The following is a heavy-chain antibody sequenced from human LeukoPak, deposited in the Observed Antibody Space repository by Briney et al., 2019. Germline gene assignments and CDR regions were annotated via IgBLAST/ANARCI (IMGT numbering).Heavy chain of an antibody. V-gene: IGHV3-48*03. CDR3: ARDYGGNPGY. D-gene: IGHD4-23*01. CDR1: GFTFSSFD. Sequence: EGSLRLSCAASGFTFSSFDMNWVRQAPGKGLEWVSYISSSGRSVYYADSVKGRFTISRDNAKNSLYLQMNSLRAEDTAVYYCARDYGGNPGYWGQGTLLTVSS. J-gene: IGHJ4*02. CDR2: ISSSGRSV.